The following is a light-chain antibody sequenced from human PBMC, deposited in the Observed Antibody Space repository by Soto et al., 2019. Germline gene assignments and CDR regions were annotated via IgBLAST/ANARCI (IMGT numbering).Light chain of an antibody. J-gene: IGKJ4*01. CDR1: KRVNNN. CDR2: RTS. V-gene: IGKV3-15*01. Sequence: EIVMTQSPATLSVSQGETATLSCRASKRVNNNLAWYQQKPGQAPRLLIYRTSTRATGVPARISGSGSGTEFTLTISSLQSEDFAVFYCQQYREWPLTFGGGTNVELK. CDR3: QQYREWPLT.